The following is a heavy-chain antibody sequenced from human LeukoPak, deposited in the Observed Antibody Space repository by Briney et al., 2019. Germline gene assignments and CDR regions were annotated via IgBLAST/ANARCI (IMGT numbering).Heavy chain of an antibody. CDR3: ARGGTNYYYMDV. J-gene: IGHJ6*03. CDR1: GFTFNSYA. Sequence: GGSLRLSCAASGFTFNSYAMSWVRQAPGKGLEWGSALSGSGDRTFYVDSVKGRFTVSRDNSKNTLYLQMDSLRVDDTALYYCARGGTNYYYMDVWGKGTTVTVSS. CDR2: LSGSGDRT. V-gene: IGHV3-23*01.